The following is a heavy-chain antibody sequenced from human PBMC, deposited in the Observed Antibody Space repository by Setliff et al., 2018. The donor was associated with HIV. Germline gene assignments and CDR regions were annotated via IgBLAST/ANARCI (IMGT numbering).Heavy chain of an antibody. V-gene: IGHV4-34*01. CDR3: ASRVYYYDSNNFLREEGFDP. J-gene: IGHJ5*02. D-gene: IGHD3-22*01. CDR1: GGSFSGYY. CDR2: INHSGST. Sequence: PSETLSLTCAVYGGSFSGYYWSWIRQPPGKGLEWIGEINHSGSTSYNPSLKSRVTISVDTSKNQFSLKLSSVTAADTAVYYCASRVYYYDSNNFLREEGFDPWGQGTLVTVSS.